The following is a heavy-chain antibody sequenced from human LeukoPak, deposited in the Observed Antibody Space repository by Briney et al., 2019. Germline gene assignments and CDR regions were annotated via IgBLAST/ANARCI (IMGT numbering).Heavy chain of an antibody. J-gene: IGHJ4*02. CDR1: GGSISSYY. D-gene: IGHD5-12*01. CDR3: ARRRTYYSGYVQYYFDY. V-gene: IGHV4-4*07. CDR2: IYTSGST. Sequence: SETLSLTCTVSGGSISSYYWSWIRQPAGKGLEWIGRIYTSGSTNYNPSLKSRVTMSVDTSKNQFSLKLSSVTAADTAVYYCARRRTYYSGYVQYYFDYWGQGTLVTVSS.